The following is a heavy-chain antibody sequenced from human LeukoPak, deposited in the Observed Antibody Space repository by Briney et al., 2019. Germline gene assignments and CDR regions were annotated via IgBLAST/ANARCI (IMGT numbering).Heavy chain of an antibody. Sequence: TGGSLRLSCAASGFTFSSYAMSWVRQAPGKGLEWVSAISGSGGSTYYADSVKGRFTISRDNSKNTLYLQMNSLRAEDTAVYYCAKALFGVVIKYYFDYWGQGTLVTVSS. V-gene: IGHV3-23*01. D-gene: IGHD3-3*01. J-gene: IGHJ4*02. CDR3: AKALFGVVIKYYFDY. CDR2: ISGSGGST. CDR1: GFTFSSYA.